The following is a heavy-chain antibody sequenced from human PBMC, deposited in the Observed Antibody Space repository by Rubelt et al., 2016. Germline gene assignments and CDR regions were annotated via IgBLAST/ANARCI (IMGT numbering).Heavy chain of an antibody. CDR3: AIHYSSTNWAYFQH. Sequence: QVQLQQWGAGLLKPSETLSLTCAVSGGSFSFYYWSWIRQPPGKGLEWIGEINHSGNTNYNPSLKSRVTISVDTSKTQFSRKLSAVTAADTAVYYWAIHYSSTNWAYFQHWARAPWSPSPQ. CDR1: GGSFSFYY. V-gene: IGHV4-34*01. J-gene: IGHJ1*01. D-gene: IGHD2-2*01. CDR2: INHSGNT.